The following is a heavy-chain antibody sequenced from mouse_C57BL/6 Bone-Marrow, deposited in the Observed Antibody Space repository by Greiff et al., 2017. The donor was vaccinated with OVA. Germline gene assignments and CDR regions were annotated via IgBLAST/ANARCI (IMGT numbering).Heavy chain of an antibody. CDR3: ARYKELGRGYFDY. D-gene: IGHD4-1*01. V-gene: IGHV7-3*01. CDR2: IRNKANGYTT. Sequence: EVKLVESGGGLVQPGGSLSLSCAASGFTFTDYYMSWVRQPPGKALEWLGFIRNKANGYTTEYSASVKGRFTISRDNSQSILYLQMNALRAEDSATYYCARYKELGRGYFDYWGQGTTLTVSS. CDR1: GFTFTDYY. J-gene: IGHJ2*01.